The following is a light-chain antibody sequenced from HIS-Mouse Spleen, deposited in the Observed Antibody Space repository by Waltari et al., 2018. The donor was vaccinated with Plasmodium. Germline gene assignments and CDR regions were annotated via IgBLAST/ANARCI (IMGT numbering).Light chain of an antibody. J-gene: IGKJ1*01. CDR2: AAS. CDR1: QSISSY. V-gene: IGKV1-39*01. CDR3: QQSYSTWT. Sequence: DIQMTQYPSSLSASVGDRVNITCRASQSISSYLNCYQQKPGKAPKLLIYAASSLQRGVPSRFSGSGSGTDFTLTISSLQPEDFAAYYCQQSYSTWTFGQGTKVEIK.